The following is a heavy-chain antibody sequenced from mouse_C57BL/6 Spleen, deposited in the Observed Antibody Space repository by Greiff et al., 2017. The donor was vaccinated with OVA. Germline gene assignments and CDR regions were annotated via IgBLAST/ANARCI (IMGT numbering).Heavy chain of an antibody. CDR2: IHPNSGST. CDR1: GYTFTSYW. Sequence: QVQLKQPGAELVKPGASVKLSCKASGYTFTSYWMHWVKQRPGQGLEWIGMIHPNSGSTNYNEKFKSKATLTVDKSSSTAYMQLSSLTSEDSAVYYCARDYGSRFAYWGQGTLVTVSA. V-gene: IGHV1-64*01. J-gene: IGHJ3*01. CDR3: ARDYGSRFAY. D-gene: IGHD1-1*01.